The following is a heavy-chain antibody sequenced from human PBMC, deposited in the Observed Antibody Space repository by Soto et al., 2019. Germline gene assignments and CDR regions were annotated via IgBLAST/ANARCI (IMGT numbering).Heavy chain of an antibody. CDR1: GFDVSNTD. Sequence: VGSLRLSCAASGFDVSNTDMSWVRQAPGKGLEWVSVIYSGGYTNYADSVKGRFIVSRDSPKNTLYLQMDSLRAEDTAVYYCAREVIIVIAAPEYYFDYWGQGPLVTVSP. CDR2: IYSGGYT. D-gene: IGHD3-10*01. CDR3: AREVIIVIAAPEYYFDY. V-gene: IGHV3-66*01. J-gene: IGHJ4*02.